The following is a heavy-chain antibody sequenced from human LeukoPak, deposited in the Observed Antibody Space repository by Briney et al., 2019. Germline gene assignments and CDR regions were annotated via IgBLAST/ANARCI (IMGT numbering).Heavy chain of an antibody. J-gene: IGHJ6*03. Sequence: ASVKVSCKASGYTFTGYYMHWVRQAPGQGLEWMGWINPNSGGTNYAQKFQGRVTMTRDTSISTAYMELSRLRSDDTAVYYCARDLGEKHYYGSGSYYNVMGYMDVWGEGTTVTISS. CDR3: ARDLGEKHYYGSGSYYNVMGYMDV. CDR2: INPNSGGT. D-gene: IGHD3-10*01. CDR1: GYTFTGYY. V-gene: IGHV1-2*02.